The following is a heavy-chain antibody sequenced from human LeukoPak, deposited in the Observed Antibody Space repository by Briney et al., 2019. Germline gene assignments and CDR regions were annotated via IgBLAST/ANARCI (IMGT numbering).Heavy chain of an antibody. V-gene: IGHV4-30-4*08. D-gene: IGHD5-12*01. CDR1: GGSISSGAYY. CDR3: AVRVGGYDSEWFDP. Sequence: SQTLSLTCTVSGGSISSGAYYWSWIRQHPGKGLEWIGYIYDSGSTYYNPSLKSRVTISVDTSKNQFSLKLSSVTAADTAVYYCAVRVGGYDSEWFDPWGQGTLVTVSS. J-gene: IGHJ5*02. CDR2: IYDSGST.